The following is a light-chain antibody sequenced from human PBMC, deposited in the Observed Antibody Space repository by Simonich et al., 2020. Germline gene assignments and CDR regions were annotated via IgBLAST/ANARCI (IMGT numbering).Light chain of an antibody. V-gene: IGLV6-57*03. J-gene: IGLJ3*02. CDR1: SGSIASNY. CDR2: EDN. Sequence: NFMLTQPHSVSESPGKTVTISCTRSSGSIASNYVQWYQQRPGSAPSTVIYEDNQRPSGVPYRFSGSIDSSSNSASLTISGLKTEDEADYYWQSYDSSIWVFGGGTKLTVL. CDR3: QSYDSSIWV.